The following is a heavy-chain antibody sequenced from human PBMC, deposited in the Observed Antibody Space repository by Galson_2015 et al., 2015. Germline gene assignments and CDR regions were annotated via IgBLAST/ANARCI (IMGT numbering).Heavy chain of an antibody. CDR2: ISGSGGST. V-gene: IGHV3-23*01. CDR3: AKDYFNIAVAVSGCFDY. D-gene: IGHD6-19*01. J-gene: IGHJ4*02. CDR1: GFTFSSYA. Sequence: SLRLSCAASGFTFSSYAMSWVRQAPGKGLEWVSAISGSGGSTYYADSVKGRFTISRDNSKNTLYLQMNSLRAEDTAVYYCAKDYFNIAVAVSGCFDYWGQGTLVTVSS.